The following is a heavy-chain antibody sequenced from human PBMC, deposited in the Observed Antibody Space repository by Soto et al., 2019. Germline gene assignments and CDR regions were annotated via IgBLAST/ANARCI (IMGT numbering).Heavy chain of an antibody. CDR3: ARARTRYSGYDSSHYYHIMDV. CDR2: IYESGST. V-gene: IGHV4-59*01. J-gene: IGHJ6*03. D-gene: IGHD5-12*01. Sequence: QVQLQEAGPGLVKPSETLSLTCTVSGGSISSYYWTWIRQPPGKGLEWIGNIYESGSTNYSPSLKSRVNISVDTSKKQFSLRMTSVTAADTAVYYCARARTRYSGYDSSHYYHIMDVWGKGTTVTVSS. CDR1: GGSISSYY.